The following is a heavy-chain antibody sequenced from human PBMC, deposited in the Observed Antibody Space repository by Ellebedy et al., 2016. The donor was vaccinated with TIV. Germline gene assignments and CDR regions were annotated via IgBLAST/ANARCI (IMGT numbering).Heavy chain of an antibody. V-gene: IGHV3-30*09. Sequence: PGGSLRLSCAASGFTFSSYAMHWVRQAPGKGLEWVAVISYDGHNDYNADSVKGRFAISRDNSKDTLYLQVNSLRAEDTAVYYCARAGTLTFDYWGQGTLVTVSS. D-gene: IGHD6-19*01. CDR3: ARAGTLTFDY. J-gene: IGHJ4*02. CDR1: GFTFSSYA. CDR2: ISYDGHND.